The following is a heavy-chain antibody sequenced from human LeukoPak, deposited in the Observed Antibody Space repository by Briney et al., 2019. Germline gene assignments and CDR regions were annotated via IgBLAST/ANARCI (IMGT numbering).Heavy chain of an antibody. CDR3: ARARSYSSSPLSYYGMDV. Sequence: GGSLRLSCAASGFTFGSYSMNWVRQAPGKGLEWVSYISSSSSTIYYADSVKGRFTISRDNAKNSLYLQMNSLRDEDTAVYYCARARSYSSSPLSYYGMDVWGQGTTVTVSS. CDR2: ISSSSSTI. V-gene: IGHV3-48*02. D-gene: IGHD6-6*01. CDR1: GFTFGSYS. J-gene: IGHJ6*02.